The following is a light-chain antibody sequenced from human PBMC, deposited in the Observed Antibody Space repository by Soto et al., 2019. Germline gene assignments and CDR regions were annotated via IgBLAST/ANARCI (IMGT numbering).Light chain of an antibody. Sequence: EMVLTQSPGTLSLSPGERATLSCRASQSVSSSYLAWYQQKPGQAPRLLIYGASSRATGIPDRFSGSGSGTDFTLTISRLEPEDFAMYYCQQYGSSPPVTFGQGTRLEIK. J-gene: IGKJ5*01. CDR2: GAS. CDR3: QQYGSSPPVT. CDR1: QSVSSSY. V-gene: IGKV3-20*01.